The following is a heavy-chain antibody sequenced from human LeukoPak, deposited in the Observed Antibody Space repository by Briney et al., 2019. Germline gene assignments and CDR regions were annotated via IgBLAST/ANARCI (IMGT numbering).Heavy chain of an antibody. V-gene: IGHV3-9*01. CDR2: ISWNSGSM. CDR3: AKVGSLLGTTVTTVAFDI. CDR1: GFTFDDYA. J-gene: IGHJ3*02. D-gene: IGHD4-17*01. Sequence: PGRSLRLSCAASGFTFDDYAMHWVRQAPGKGLEWVSGISWNSGSMGYADSVKGRFTISRDNAKNSLYLQMNSLRAEDTALYYCAKVGSLLGTTVTTVAFDIWGQGTMVTVSS.